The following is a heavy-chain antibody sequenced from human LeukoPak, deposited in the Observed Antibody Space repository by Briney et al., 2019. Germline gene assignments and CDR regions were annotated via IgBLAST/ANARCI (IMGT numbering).Heavy chain of an antibody. J-gene: IGHJ4*02. CDR2: IYYSGST. Sequence: PSETLSLTCTVSGGSISSSSYYRGWIRQPPGQGLEWIGSIYYSGSTYYNPSLKSRVTISVDTSKNQFSLKLSPVTAADTAVYYCARYQGYCSGGSCYHYFDYWGQGTLVTVSS. CDR1: GGSISSSSYY. V-gene: IGHV4-39*01. CDR3: ARYQGYCSGGSCYHYFDY. D-gene: IGHD2-15*01.